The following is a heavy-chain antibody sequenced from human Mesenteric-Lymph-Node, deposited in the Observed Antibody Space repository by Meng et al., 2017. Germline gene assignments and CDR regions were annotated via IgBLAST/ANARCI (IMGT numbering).Heavy chain of an antibody. CDR1: GVTFSSYS. CDR3: ANVPRDGSGYRG. D-gene: IGHD3-22*01. Sequence: VRVVEDRGGWVQPWGSLCLSCAASGVTFSSYSMSWVRQARGKGLELVSGISGGTSTPNYGDSVKGRFTIYRDNSKNTLYLQMNSLGVEDTAIYYCANVPRDGSGYRGWGQGTLVTVSS. CDR2: ISGGTSTP. V-gene: IGHV3-23*04. J-gene: IGHJ4*02.